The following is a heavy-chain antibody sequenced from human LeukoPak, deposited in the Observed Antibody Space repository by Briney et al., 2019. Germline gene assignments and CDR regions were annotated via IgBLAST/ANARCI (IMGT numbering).Heavy chain of an antibody. CDR3: ARGPNSNWSGLDF. D-gene: IGHD6-6*01. CDR2: INEGGNEK. V-gene: IGHV3-7*01. J-gene: IGHJ4*02. Sequence: PGGSLRLSCAASGFTFRNYWMSWVRQVPGKGLEWVVNINEGGNEKNYVDSVKGRFTVSRDNAKNTLYLQVNNLRAEDTAVYYCARGPNSNWSGLDFWGQGTLLTVSS. CDR1: GFTFRNYW.